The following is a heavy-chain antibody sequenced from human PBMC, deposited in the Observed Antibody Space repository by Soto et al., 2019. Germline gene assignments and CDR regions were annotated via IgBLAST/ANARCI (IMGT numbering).Heavy chain of an antibody. Sequence: SETLSLTCAVYGGSFSGYYWSWIRQPPGKGLEWIGEINHSGSTNYNPSLKSRVTIPVDTSKNQFSLKLSSVTAADTAVYYCARGCRSGYSGYDSRYGMDVWGQGTTVTVSS. CDR2: INHSGST. CDR3: ARGCRSGYSGYDSRYGMDV. D-gene: IGHD5-12*01. J-gene: IGHJ6*02. V-gene: IGHV4-34*01. CDR1: GGSFSGYY.